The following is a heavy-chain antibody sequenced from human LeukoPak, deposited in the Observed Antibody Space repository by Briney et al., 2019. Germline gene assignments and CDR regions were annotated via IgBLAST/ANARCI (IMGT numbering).Heavy chain of an antibody. CDR3: ARLIAAAGTRYFDY. CDR2: INHSGST. D-gene: IGHD6-13*01. Sequence: SETLSLTCAVYGGSFSGYYWSWIRQPPGKGLEWIGEINHSGSTNYNPSLKSRVTISVDTSKNQFSLKLSSVTAADTAVYYCARLIAAAGTRYFDYWGQGTLVAVSS. J-gene: IGHJ4*02. V-gene: IGHV4-34*01. CDR1: GGSFSGYY.